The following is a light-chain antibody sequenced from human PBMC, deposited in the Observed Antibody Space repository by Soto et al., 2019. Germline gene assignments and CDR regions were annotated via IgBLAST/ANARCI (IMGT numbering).Light chain of an antibody. V-gene: IGKV3-20*01. CDR3: QQYSRTPTWT. CDR1: QSVSGSY. Sequence: EIVLTQSPGTLSLSPGERATLSCRASQSVSGSYLAWYQQKPGQAPRLLIYGASSRATGIPDRFSGSGSGTDFTLTISRLEPEDFAVYYCQQYSRTPTWTFGQGTKWISN. J-gene: IGKJ1*01. CDR2: GAS.